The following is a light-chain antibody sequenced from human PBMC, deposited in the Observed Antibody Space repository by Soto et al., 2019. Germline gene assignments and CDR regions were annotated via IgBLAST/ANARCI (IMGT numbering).Light chain of an antibody. CDR2: EVT. V-gene: IGLV2-8*01. CDR3: SSYAGRTLYF. CDR1: SSDVGGYDY. J-gene: IGLJ1*01. Sequence: QSALAQPPSASGSPGQSVTISCTGTSSDVGGYDYVSWYQQRPGKAPKLLIHEVTKRPSGVPDRFSGSKSGNTASLTVSGLQAEDEADYYCSSYAGRTLYFVGNGTKVTVL.